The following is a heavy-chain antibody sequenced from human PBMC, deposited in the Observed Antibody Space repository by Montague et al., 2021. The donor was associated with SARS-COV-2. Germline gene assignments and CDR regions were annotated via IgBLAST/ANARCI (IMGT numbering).Heavy chain of an antibody. CDR1: GDSVSSTDHY. D-gene: IGHD1-1*01. J-gene: IGHJ4*02. CDR3: ARHLRVGNRWNGFEADY. CDR2: IFYSGST. Sequence: SETLSLTCTVSGDSVSSTDHYWAWMRQPPGQGLMWNASIFYSGSTYYXPSLKSRVTIYVDTSKNLFSLQFNSVTPADTSVYYCARHLRVGNRWNGFEADYWGQGALVSVSS. V-gene: IGHV4-39*01.